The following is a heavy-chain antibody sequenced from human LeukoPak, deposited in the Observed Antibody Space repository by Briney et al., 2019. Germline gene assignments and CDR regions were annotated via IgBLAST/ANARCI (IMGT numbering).Heavy chain of an antibody. V-gene: IGHV4-34*01. CDR3: ARGTVTLDY. J-gene: IGHJ4*02. D-gene: IGHD4-17*01. CDR2: INHSGST. CDR1: GGSFSGYY. Sequence: PSETLSLTCAVYGGSFSGYYWSWIRQPPGKGLEWIGEINHSGSTNYNPSLKSRVTISVDTSKNQFSLKLSSVTAADTAVYYCARGTVTLDYWGQGTLVTVSS.